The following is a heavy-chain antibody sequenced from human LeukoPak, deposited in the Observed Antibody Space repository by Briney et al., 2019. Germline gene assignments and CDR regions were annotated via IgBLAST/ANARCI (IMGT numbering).Heavy chain of an antibody. CDR1: GFTFTTYA. CDR3: AKPRVRGGYLFDY. V-gene: IGHV3-23*01. D-gene: IGHD5-12*01. CDR2: ISGGGDIT. J-gene: IGHJ4*02. Sequence: GGSLRLSCTASGFTFTTYAMSWVRQAPGKGLEWVSAISGGGDITYYEDSVKGRFTISRDNSKNMIYLQMNSLRDEDTAVYYCAKPRVRGGYLFDYWGQGTLVTVSS.